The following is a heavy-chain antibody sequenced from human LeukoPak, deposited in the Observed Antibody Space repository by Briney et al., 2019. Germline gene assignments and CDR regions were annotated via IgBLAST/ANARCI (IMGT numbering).Heavy chain of an antibody. CDR3: ARGPLGAAFDS. V-gene: IGHV1-18*01. CDR1: GYTFTNYG. D-gene: IGHD3-16*01. CDR2: ISAYNGNT. J-gene: IGHJ4*02. Sequence: ASVKVSCKASGYTFTNYGIHWVRQAPGQGLEWMGWISAYNGNTKYAQNLQGRVTMTTGTSTSTAYMELRSLRSDDTAVYYCARGPLGAAFDSWGQGTLVTVSS.